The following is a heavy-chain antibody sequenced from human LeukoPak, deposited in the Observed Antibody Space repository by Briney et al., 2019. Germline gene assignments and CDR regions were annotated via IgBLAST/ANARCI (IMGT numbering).Heavy chain of an antibody. CDR3: ARPHYYDSSGYYYAQDDAFDI. CDR2: ISGSGGST. CDR1: GFTFSSYA. J-gene: IGHJ3*02. D-gene: IGHD3-22*01. V-gene: IGHV3-23*01. Sequence: GGSLRLSCAASGFTFSSYAMSWVRQAPGKGLEWVSAISGSGGSTYYADSVKGRFTISRDNSKNTLYLQMNSLRAEDTAVYYCARPHYYDSSGYYYAQDDAFDIWGQGTMVTVSS.